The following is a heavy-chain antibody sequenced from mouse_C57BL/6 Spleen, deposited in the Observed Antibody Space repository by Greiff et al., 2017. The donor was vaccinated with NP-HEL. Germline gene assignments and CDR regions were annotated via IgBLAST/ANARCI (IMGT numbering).Heavy chain of an antibody. CDR3: AREASGYDDSYYFDY. V-gene: IGHV5-4*01. Sequence: EVHLVESGGGLVKPGGSLKLSCAASGFTFSSYAMSWVRQTPEKRLEWVATISDGGSYTYYPDNVKGRFTISRDNAKNNLYLQRSHLKSEDTAMYYCAREASGYDDSYYFDYWGQGTTLTVSS. J-gene: IGHJ2*01. CDR1: GFTFSSYA. D-gene: IGHD2-2*01. CDR2: ISDGGSYT.